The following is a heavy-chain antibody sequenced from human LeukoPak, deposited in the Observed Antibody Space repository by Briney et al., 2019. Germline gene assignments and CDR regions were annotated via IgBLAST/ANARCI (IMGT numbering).Heavy chain of an antibody. CDR2: IYPGDSDT. CDR3: ARHDYGGNYGY. V-gene: IGHV5-51*01. J-gene: IGHJ4*02. CDR1: GYSFTSYW. D-gene: IGHD4-23*01. Sequence: GEALKISCKGSGYSFTSYWIGWVRQMPGKGLEGMGIIYPGDSDTRYSPSFRGQVTISAAKSIRTAYLQWSSLKASDTALYYCARHDYGGNYGYWGQGTLVTVSS.